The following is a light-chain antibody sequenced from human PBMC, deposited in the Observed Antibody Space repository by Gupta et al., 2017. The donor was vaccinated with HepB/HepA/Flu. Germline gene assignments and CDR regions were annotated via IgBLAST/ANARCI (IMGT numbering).Light chain of an antibody. J-gene: IGKJ1*01. CDR1: ESLVHRDGNTY. V-gene: IGKV2-24*01. CDR3: LQATQFPRT. CDR2: RVS. Sequence: DIMMTQTPLSSPVTLGQPASISCRSSESLVHRDGNTYLSWLQQRPGQPPRLLIYRVSNRFSGVPDRISGSGTEKEFTLKISRVEAEDVGIYYCLQATQFPRTFGQGTKVEIK.